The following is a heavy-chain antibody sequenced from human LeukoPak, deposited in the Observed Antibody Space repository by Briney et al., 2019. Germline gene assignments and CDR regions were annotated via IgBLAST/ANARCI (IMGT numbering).Heavy chain of an antibody. D-gene: IGHD2-2*01. J-gene: IGHJ4*02. CDR1: GGSFSGYY. CDR3: ARGGCSSTSCFRRYFDY. V-gene: IGHV4-34*01. Sequence: RTSETLSLTCAVYGGSFSGYYWSWIRQPPGKGLEWTGEINHSGSTNYNPSLKSRVTISVDTSKNQFSLKLSSVTAADTAVYYCARGGCSSTSCFRRYFDYWGQGTLVTVSS. CDR2: INHSGST.